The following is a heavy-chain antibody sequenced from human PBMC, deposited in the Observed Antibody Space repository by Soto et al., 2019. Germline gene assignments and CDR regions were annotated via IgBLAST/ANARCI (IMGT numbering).Heavy chain of an antibody. J-gene: IGHJ6*03. D-gene: IGHD3-3*01. Sequence: SETLSLTCTVSGGSISSGGYYWSWIRQHPGKGLEWIGYIYYSGSTYYNPSLKSRVTISVDTSKNQFSLKLSSVTAADTAVYYCATRQAGYVFCSGSAIPIPYYMGVWGQGTSVTVSS. CDR3: ATRQAGYVFCSGSAIPIPYYMGV. CDR2: IYYSGST. V-gene: IGHV4-31*03. CDR1: GGSISSGGYY.